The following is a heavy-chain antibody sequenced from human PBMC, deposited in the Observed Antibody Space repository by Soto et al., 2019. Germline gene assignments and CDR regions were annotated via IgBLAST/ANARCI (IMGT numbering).Heavy chain of an antibody. V-gene: IGHV1-18*04. CDR3: ARSELERGEVGYYGMDV. Sequence: QVQLVQSGADLKKPGASVQVSCKTSGYTFSNYAINWVRQAPGQVLEWMGWISSYNSYIGDTKYARMLQDRLTMTIDASTATAYMELRSLRSDDTAVYYCARSELERGEVGYYGMDVWGQGTTVTVSS. CDR1: GYTFSNYA. CDR2: ISSYNSYIGDT. D-gene: IGHD3-16*01. J-gene: IGHJ6*02.